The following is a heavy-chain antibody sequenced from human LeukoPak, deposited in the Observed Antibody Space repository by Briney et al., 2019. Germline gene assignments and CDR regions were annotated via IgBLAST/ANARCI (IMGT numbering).Heavy chain of an antibody. CDR1: GGSISSGGYS. J-gene: IGHJ4*02. D-gene: IGHD3-16*01. CDR3: ARFSTPGGFDY. Sequence: SETLSLTCAVSGGSISSGGYSWSWIRQPAGKGLEWIGRIYTSGSTNYNPSLKSRVTMSVDTSKNQFSLKLSSVTAADTAVYYCARFSTPGGFDYWGQGTLVTVSS. V-gene: IGHV4-61*02. CDR2: IYTSGST.